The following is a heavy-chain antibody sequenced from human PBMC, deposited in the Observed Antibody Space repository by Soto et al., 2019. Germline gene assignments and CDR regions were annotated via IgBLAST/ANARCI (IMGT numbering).Heavy chain of an antibody. CDR1: GGSISSYY. V-gene: IGHV4-59*08. CDR2: IYYSGST. J-gene: IGHJ6*03. CDR3: ARQRNYDFWSGYHGGYYYYYMDV. D-gene: IGHD3-3*01. Sequence: SETLSLTCTVSGGSISSYYWSWIRQPPGKGLEWIGYIYYSGSTNYNPSLKSRVTISVDTSKNQFSLKLSSVTAADTAVYYCARQRNYDFWSGYHGGYYYYYMDVWGKGTTVTVSS.